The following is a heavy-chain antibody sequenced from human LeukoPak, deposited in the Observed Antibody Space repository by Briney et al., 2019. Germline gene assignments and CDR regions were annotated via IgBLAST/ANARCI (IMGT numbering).Heavy chain of an antibody. V-gene: IGHV1-69*13. J-gene: IGHJ5*02. Sequence: SVKVSCKASGGTFSSYAISWVRQAPGQGLEWMGGIIPIFGTANYAQKFQGRVTITGDASISTAYMELSSLRSDDTAVYYCARVQQLSSRYWRRGWFDPWGQGTLVTVSS. D-gene: IGHD3-22*01. CDR2: IIPIFGTA. CDR1: GGTFSSYA. CDR3: ARVQQLSSRYWRRGWFDP.